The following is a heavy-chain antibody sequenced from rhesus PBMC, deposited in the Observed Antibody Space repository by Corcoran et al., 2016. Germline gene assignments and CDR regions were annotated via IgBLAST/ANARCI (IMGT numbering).Heavy chain of an antibody. D-gene: IGHD4-11*01. V-gene: IGHV3-100*02. CDR2: ISASGDAT. CDR1: GFTFTTYE. J-gene: IGHJ4*01. CDR3: THYQRGY. Sequence: DVQLVESGGGLVKPGGSLRLSCVASGFTFTTYEMHWVRQAPGEGLEWVSDISASGDATYSAHSVKCRFTISRDNAKTSLFLQMNSLRAEDTAVYYCTHYQRGYWGQGVLVTVSS.